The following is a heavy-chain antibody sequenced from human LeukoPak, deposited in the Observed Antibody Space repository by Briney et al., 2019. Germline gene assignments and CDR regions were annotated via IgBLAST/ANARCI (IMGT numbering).Heavy chain of an antibody. V-gene: IGHV3-30*03. CDR2: ISYDGRNT. D-gene: IGHD4-11*01. J-gene: IGHJ6*02. Sequence: PGGSLRLSCAASGFTFSSYGMHWVRQSPGKGLEWVAFISYDGRNTYYGDSVKGRFTISRDKSKNTLYLQMSSVRAEDTALYYCATGGRLQSDYYGMDVWGQGTSVTVSS. CDR3: ATGGRLQSDYYGMDV. CDR1: GFTFSSYG.